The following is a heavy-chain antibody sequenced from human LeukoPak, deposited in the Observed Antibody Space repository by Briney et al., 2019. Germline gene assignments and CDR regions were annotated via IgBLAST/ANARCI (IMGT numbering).Heavy chain of an antibody. J-gene: IGHJ4*02. V-gene: IGHV1-18*01. D-gene: IGHD3-22*01. CDR1: GYTFTSYG. CDR3: ARAKLTAYYYDSSGYLDY. CDR2: ISAYNGNT. Sequence: ASVKVCCKASGYTFTSYGISWVRQAPGQGVEWMGWISAYNGNTNYAQKLQGRVTMTTDTSTSTAYMELRSLRSDDTAVYYCARAKLTAYYYDSSGYLDYWGQGTLVTVSS.